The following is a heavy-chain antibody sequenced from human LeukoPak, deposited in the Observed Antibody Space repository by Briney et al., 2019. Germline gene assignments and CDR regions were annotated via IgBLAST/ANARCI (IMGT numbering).Heavy chain of an antibody. CDR2: IYTSGST. CDR1: GGSISSGSYY. J-gene: IGHJ4*02. D-gene: IGHD4-17*01. CDR3: ARDGDDYGDYGLDY. Sequence: SSETLSLTCTVSGGSISSGSYYWSWIRQPAGKGLEWIGRIYTSGSTNYNPSLKSRVTISVDTSKNQFSLKLSSVTAADTAVYYCARDGDDYGDYGLDYWGQGTLVTVSS. V-gene: IGHV4-61*02.